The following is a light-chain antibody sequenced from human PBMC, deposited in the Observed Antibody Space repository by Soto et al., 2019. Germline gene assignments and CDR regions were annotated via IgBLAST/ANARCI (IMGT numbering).Light chain of an antibody. J-gene: IGLJ1*01. CDR3: SSYTTRSTDV. CDR2: EVT. V-gene: IGLV2-14*01. CDR1: SRDIGFFNY. Sequence: QSALTQPASVSGSPGQSITISCTGTSRDIGFFNYVSWYQQFPGNAPKLIIFEVTNRPSGVSNRFSASKSGNTVSLTISGLQAEDGADYYCSSYTTRSTDVFGTGTKLTVL.